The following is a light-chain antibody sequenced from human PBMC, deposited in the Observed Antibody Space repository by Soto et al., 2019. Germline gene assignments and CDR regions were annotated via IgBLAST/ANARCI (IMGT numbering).Light chain of an antibody. J-gene: IGKJ2*01. CDR1: QSVSSTY. Sequence: EIVLTQSPVTLSLSPGERATLSCRASQSVSSTYLAWYRHKPGQAPRLLIYGASIRAADIPDRFSGSGSGTDFTLTISGLEPEDFAVYYSHHYASSRHTFGQGTKVESK. CDR3: HHYASSRHT. V-gene: IGKV3-20*01. CDR2: GAS.